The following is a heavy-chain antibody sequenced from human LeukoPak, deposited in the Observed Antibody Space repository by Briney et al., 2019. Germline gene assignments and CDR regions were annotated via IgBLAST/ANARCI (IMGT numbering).Heavy chain of an antibody. Sequence: RSLRLSCAASGFTFSSYGMHWVRQAPGKGLEWVAFIRYDGSNKYYADSVKGRFTISRDNSKNTLYLQMNSLRAEDTAVYYCAKGAVLYYYYMDVWGKGTTVTVSS. CDR3: AKGAVLYYYYMDV. D-gene: IGHD4/OR15-4a*01. J-gene: IGHJ6*03. CDR1: GFTFSSYG. V-gene: IGHV3-30*02. CDR2: IRYDGSNK.